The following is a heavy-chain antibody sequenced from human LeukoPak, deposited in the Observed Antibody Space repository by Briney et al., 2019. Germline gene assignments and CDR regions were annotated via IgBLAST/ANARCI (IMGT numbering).Heavy chain of an antibody. CDR2: ISGSGGST. D-gene: IGHD2-15*01. J-gene: IGHJ4*02. Sequence: TGGSLRLSCAASGFTFSSYAMSWVRQAPGKGLEWVSAISGSGGSTYYADSVKGRFTISRDNSKNTLYLQMNSLRAEDTAVYYCAQDVVVVAANVYGYWGQGTLVTVSS. CDR3: AQDVVVVAANVYGY. CDR1: GFTFSSYA. V-gene: IGHV3-23*01.